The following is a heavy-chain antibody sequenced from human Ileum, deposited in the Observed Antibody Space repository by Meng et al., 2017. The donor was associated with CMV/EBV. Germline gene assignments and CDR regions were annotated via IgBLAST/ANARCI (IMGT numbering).Heavy chain of an antibody. J-gene: IGHJ5*02. CDR3: AKVERFSS. D-gene: IGHD3-3*01. CDR1: ALTFRIYV. Sequence: LRLSCVASALTFRIYVMNWVRQAPGKGLAWVSTIGTSVASTYYADSVKGRFTISRDNSKNTLYLQMSSLRVEDTAVYYCAKVERFSSWGQGTLVTVSS. V-gene: IGHV3-23*01. CDR2: IGTSVAST.